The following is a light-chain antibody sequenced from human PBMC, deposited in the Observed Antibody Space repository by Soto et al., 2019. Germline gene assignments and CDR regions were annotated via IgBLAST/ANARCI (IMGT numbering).Light chain of an antibody. Sequence: DIPMTQSPSTLSASVGDGVTITCRASQTISGWLAWYQQRPGKAPKLLISDASSLRSGVPSRFSGSGSGTKFSLTISSLHPDDFGSYCCQQYKSHPWTFGDGTKVEV. J-gene: IGKJ1*01. CDR2: DAS. CDR3: QQYKSHPWT. V-gene: IGKV1-5*01. CDR1: QTISGW.